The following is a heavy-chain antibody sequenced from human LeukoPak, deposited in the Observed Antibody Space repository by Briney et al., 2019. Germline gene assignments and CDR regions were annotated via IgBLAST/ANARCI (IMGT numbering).Heavy chain of an antibody. J-gene: IGHJ2*01. D-gene: IGHD6-19*01. CDR3: AREDGSGWYGPHWYFDL. CDR1: GGSVSSGSYY. Sequence: SETLSLTCTVSGGSVSSGSYYWSWIRQPPGTGLEWIGYIYYSGSTNYNPSLKSRVTISVDTSKNQFSLKLSSVTAADTAVYYCAREDGSGWYGPHWYFDLWGRGTLVTVSS. CDR2: IYYSGST. V-gene: IGHV4-61*01.